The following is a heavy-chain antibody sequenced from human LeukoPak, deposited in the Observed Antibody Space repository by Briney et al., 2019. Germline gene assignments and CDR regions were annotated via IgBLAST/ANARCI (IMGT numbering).Heavy chain of an antibody. J-gene: IGHJ3*02. CDR3: ARDLVYNWNYLGGDAFDI. V-gene: IGHV1-69*05. CDR1: GGTFSSYA. D-gene: IGHD1-7*01. Sequence: SVKVSCKASGGTFSSYAISWVRQAPGQGLEWMGGIIPIFGTANYAQKFQGRVTITTDESTSTAYMELSSLRSEDTAVYYCARDLVYNWNYLGGDAFDIWGQGTMVTVSS. CDR2: IIPIFGTA.